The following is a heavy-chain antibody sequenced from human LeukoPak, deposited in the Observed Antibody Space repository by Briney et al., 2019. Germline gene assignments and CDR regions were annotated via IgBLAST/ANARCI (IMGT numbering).Heavy chain of an antibody. Sequence: PGGSLRLSCAASGFTLRTYGMHWVRQAPGKGLEWVAYIRNDESNKYYADSVKGRFTISRDNSKNTLYLQMNSLRPEDTAVYFSAKVIGGSSFWYARGFDYCGQGTLVTVSS. D-gene: IGHD2-15*01. CDR3: AKVIGGSSFWYARGFDY. J-gene: IGHJ4*02. V-gene: IGHV3-30*02. CDR1: GFTLRTYG. CDR2: IRNDESNK.